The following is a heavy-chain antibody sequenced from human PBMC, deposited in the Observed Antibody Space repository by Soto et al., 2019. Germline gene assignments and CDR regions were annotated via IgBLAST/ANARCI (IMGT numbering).Heavy chain of an antibody. Sequence: SQTLSLTCAISGDSVSSNTASWNWIRQSPSRGLGWLGRTYFRSKWYNDYAVSVKSRIIINPDTSNNQFSLQLNSVTPEDTAVYFCAKGDNLGPKTGYAFDPWGQGIMDTVSS. J-gene: IGHJ5*02. CDR1: GDSVSSNTAS. CDR2: TYFRSKWYN. CDR3: AKGDNLGPKTGYAFDP. D-gene: IGHD5-12*01. V-gene: IGHV6-1*01.